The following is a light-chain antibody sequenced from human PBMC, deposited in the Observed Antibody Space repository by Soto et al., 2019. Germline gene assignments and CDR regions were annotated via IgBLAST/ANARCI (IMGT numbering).Light chain of an antibody. CDR2: GAT. V-gene: IGKV3-20*01. J-gene: IGKJ4*01. CDR3: QQYGASPVT. CDR1: QSVPGSF. Sequence: EIVLAQSPGTLSLSPGERATLSCRASQSVPGSFLAWYQQRPGQTPSLLIYGATTRATGIPDRFSGSGSETDFTLTITGLEPEDFAVYYCQQYGASPVTFGGGTKVEIK.